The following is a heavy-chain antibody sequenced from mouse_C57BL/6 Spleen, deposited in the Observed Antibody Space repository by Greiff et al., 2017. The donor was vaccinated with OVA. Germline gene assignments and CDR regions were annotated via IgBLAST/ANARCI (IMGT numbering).Heavy chain of an antibody. Sequence: QVQLQQPGAELVRPGSSVKLSCKASGYTFTSYWMDWVKQRPGQGLEWIGNIYPSDSETHYNQKFKDKATLTVDKSSSTAYMQLSSLTSEDSAVYYCARFDDRGGFDYWGQGTTLTVSS. D-gene: IGHD2-12*01. J-gene: IGHJ2*01. CDR1: GYTFTSYW. CDR3: ARFDDRGGFDY. CDR2: IYPSDSET. V-gene: IGHV1-61*01.